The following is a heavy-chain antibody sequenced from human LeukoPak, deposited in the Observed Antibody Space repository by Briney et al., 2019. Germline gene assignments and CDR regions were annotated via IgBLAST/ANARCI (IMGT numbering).Heavy chain of an antibody. CDR3: ARASFDH. CDR2: ISTYNGNT. V-gene: IGHV1-18*01. CDR1: GYTFVTYG. J-gene: IGHJ4*02. Sequence: GASVKVSCKASGYTFVTYGINWVRQAPGQGPEWIGRISTYNGNTKYALKFQDRVTLTRDTSTTTAYMELKSLTSDDRAVYYCARASFDHWGQGTLVIVSS.